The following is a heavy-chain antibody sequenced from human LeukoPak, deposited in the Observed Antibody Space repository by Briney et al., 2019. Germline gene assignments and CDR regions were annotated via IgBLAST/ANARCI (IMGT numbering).Heavy chain of an antibody. J-gene: IGHJ2*01. Sequence: SETLSLTCTVSGGSINSGSYYWGWLRQPPGKGLEWIGSIYYTGKTYYNPSLKSRATMSVDTSKNHFSLTLSSVTTADTAVYYCAAXYXPNGIYNWYFDLWGRGTLVTVSX. CDR2: IYYTGKT. V-gene: IGHV4-39*01. D-gene: IGHD3-9*01. CDR3: AAXYXPNGIYNWYFDL. CDR1: GGSINSGSYY.